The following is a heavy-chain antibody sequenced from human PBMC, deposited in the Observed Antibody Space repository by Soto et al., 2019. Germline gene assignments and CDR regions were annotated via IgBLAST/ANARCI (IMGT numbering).Heavy chain of an antibody. Sequence: QVQLVQSGAEVKKPGASVKVSCKASGYTFTGYYMHWVRRAPGQGLGWMGWINPNSGGTNYAQKFQGWVTMTRDTSISTAYMELSRLRSDDTAVYYCAREESSSSWYGEEYFQHWGQGTLVTVSS. J-gene: IGHJ1*01. D-gene: IGHD6-13*01. CDR2: INPNSGGT. CDR1: GYTFTGYY. V-gene: IGHV1-2*04. CDR3: AREESSSSWYGEEYFQH.